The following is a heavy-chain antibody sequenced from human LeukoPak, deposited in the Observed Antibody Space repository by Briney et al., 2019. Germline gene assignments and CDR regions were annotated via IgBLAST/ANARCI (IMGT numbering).Heavy chain of an antibody. Sequence: ASLKVSCKASDYIFTSYGINWVRQAPGQGLEWMGRVPAYNDNANYAQNSQGRVTMTKDTCTSTAYMELRSLRSDDTAVYYCARGGGYGVYWGQGTLVTVCS. J-gene: IGHJ4*02. D-gene: IGHD5-12*01. CDR1: DYIFTSYG. CDR3: ARGGGYGVY. CDR2: VPAYNDNA. V-gene: IGHV1-18*01.